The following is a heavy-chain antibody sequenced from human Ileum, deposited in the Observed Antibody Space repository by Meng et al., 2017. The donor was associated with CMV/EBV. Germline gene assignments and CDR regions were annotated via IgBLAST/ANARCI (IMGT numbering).Heavy chain of an antibody. Sequence: GESLKISCAASGFDFSSHAMHWVRQAPGKGLEWIAVVSYDGTNTYHADSILGRFTVSRDNNRNTVSLQMKRVTSDDTGLYYCVRSPLSVARGFYFDHWGQGARVTVSS. V-gene: IGHV3-30*04. CDR1: GFDFSSHA. CDR2: VSYDGTNT. D-gene: IGHD5/OR15-5a*01. CDR3: VRSPLSVARGFYFDH. J-gene: IGHJ4*02.